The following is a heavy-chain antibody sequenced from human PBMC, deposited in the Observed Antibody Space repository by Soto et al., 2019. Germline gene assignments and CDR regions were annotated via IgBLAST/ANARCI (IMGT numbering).Heavy chain of an antibody. CDR2: INTDGSIT. CDR1: VLIFSNYK. CDR3: ARDTNGLHY. V-gene: IGHV3-74*01. Sequence: EVQLVESGGGLVQPGGSLRLSCAASVLIFSNYKMHWVRQAPGKGLVWVSRINTDGSITDYADSVKGRFTVSRDNAKNTMYLQMNSLPADDTAVYYCARDTNGLHYWGQGTLVTVSS. J-gene: IGHJ4*02. D-gene: IGHD2-8*01.